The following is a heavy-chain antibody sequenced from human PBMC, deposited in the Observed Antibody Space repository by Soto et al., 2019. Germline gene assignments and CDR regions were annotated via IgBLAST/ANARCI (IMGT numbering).Heavy chain of an antibody. V-gene: IGHV1-69*01. D-gene: IGHD4-17*01. CDR3: ARAFGWTTVTTFYYFDY. J-gene: IGHJ4*02. CDR2: IIPIFGTA. Sequence: QVQLVQSGAEVKKPGSSVKVSCKASGGTFSSYAISWVRQVPGQGLEWMGGIIPIFGTANYAQKFQGRVTITADESTRTAYMELSSLRSEDTAVYYCARAFGWTTVTTFYYFDYRGQGTLVTVYS. CDR1: GGTFSSYA.